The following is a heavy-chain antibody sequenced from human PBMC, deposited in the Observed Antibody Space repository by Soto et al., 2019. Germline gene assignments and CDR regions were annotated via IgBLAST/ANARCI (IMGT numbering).Heavy chain of an antibody. CDR1: GYTFTGHY. V-gene: IGHV1-2*02. Sequence: ASVKVSFKASGYTFTGHYIHWVRQAPEQGPEWMGEIGPESGATIYAQRFQGRVTMTRDMSITTVYMELNNLSPDDTAVYYCGRGRSGQIVVFYWGQGTPVTVSS. CDR3: GRGRSGQIVVFY. J-gene: IGHJ4*02. CDR2: IGPESGAT. D-gene: IGHD1-26*01.